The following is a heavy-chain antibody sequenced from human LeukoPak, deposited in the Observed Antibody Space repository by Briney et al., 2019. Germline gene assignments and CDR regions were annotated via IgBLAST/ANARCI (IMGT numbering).Heavy chain of an antibody. CDR3: AGGRPHGNDY. CDR2: IASDGSST. Sequence: GGSLRLSCAASGFTFSSYWMNWVRQAPGKGLVWVSRIASDGSSTTYADSVKGRFSISRDNAKDTLYLQMNSLRVEDTAVYYCAGGRPHGNDYWGQGTLVTVSS. D-gene: IGHD4-23*01. J-gene: IGHJ4*02. CDR1: GFTFSSYW. V-gene: IGHV3-74*01.